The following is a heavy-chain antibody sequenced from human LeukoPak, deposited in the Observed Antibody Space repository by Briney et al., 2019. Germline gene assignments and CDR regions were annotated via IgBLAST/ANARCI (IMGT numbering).Heavy chain of an antibody. Sequence: KPSEALSLPCTVSGGSISSYYWSWIRQPPGKGLEWIGYIYYSGSTNYNPSLKSRVTISVDTSKNQFSLKLSSVTAADTAVYYCARTVSSGWYRGIFDYWGQGTLVTVSS. J-gene: IGHJ4*02. CDR2: IYYSGST. CDR3: ARTVSSGWYRGIFDY. V-gene: IGHV4-59*08. D-gene: IGHD6-19*01. CDR1: GGSISSYY.